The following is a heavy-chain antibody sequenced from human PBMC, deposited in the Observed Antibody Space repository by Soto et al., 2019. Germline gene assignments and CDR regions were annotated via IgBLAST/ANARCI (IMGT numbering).Heavy chain of an antibody. V-gene: IGHV3-49*04. CDR1: VLTFGNYA. CDR2: IRNQTYSETT. Sequence: VQLVESGGGLVQPGRSLKLSCTASVLTFGNYAISWVRQAPGKGLEWVGLIRNQTYSETTQYAPSLKGGFTISRDDSNSIAYLQMSSLQVDDSAVYYCTSAERPGMSYFFDSWGQGVLVTVSS. CDR3: TSAERPGMSYFFDS. J-gene: IGHJ4*02.